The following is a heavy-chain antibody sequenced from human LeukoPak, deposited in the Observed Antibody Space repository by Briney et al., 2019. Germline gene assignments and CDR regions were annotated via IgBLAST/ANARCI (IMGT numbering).Heavy chain of an antibody. J-gene: IGHJ4*02. V-gene: IGHV3-64D*06. Sequence: GGSLRLSCSASGFTFSFYAMHWVRQAPGKRPECVSAITGDGGRTYYADAVKGRFTISRDNSKNTLYLQMNSLRADDTAIYYCVKDPFYGGNPLYYFHYWGQGTLVTVSS. CDR3: VKDPFYGGNPLYYFHY. CDR1: GFTFSFYA. D-gene: IGHD4-23*01. CDR2: ITGDGGRT.